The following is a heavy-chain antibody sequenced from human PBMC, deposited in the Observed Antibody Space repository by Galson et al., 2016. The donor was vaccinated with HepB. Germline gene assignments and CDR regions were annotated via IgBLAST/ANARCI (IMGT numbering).Heavy chain of an antibody. D-gene: IGHD6-13*01. CDR3: AKRQQLA. Sequence: SLRLSCAASGFTFSSYAMSWVRQAPGKGLEWVSAISGSGGSTFYADSVKGRFTISRDNPKKTLYLQMNGLRAEDTAVYYCAKRQQLAWGQGTLVTVSS. J-gene: IGHJ5*02. CDR2: ISGSGGST. V-gene: IGHV3-23*01. CDR1: GFTFSSYA.